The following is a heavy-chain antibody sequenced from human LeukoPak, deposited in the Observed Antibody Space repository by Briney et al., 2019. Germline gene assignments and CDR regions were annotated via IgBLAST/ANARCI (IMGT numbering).Heavy chain of an antibody. J-gene: IGHJ4*02. CDR3: SSGGIYYGAAFDF. CDR1: GFTFDDYG. Sequence: GGSLRLSCAASGFTFDDYGMSWIRQAPGKGLEWVSGLNWNGGRTGYADSVKGRFTISRDNAKNSLYLQMNSLRVEDTALYYCSSGGIYYGAAFDFWGQGTLVTVSS. D-gene: IGHD1-26*01. CDR2: LNWNGGRT. V-gene: IGHV3-20*04.